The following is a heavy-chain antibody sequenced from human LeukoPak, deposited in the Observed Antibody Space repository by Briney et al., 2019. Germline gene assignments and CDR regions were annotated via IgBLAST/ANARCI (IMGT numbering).Heavy chain of an antibody. V-gene: IGHV3-7*03. Sequence: GGSLRLSCAASGFTFSSYWMTWVRQAPGKGLEWVANIKQDGSERNYVDSVKGRFTISRDNAKNSLHLQMNTLRDEDTAVYYCATGAGCGYWGQGTLVTVSS. CDR3: ATGAGCGY. CDR2: IKQDGSER. CDR1: GFTFSSYW. D-gene: IGHD6-19*01. J-gene: IGHJ4*02.